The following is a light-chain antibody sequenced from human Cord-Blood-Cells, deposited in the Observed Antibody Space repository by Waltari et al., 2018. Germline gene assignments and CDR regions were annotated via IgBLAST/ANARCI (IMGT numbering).Light chain of an antibody. Sequence: DIQMTQSPSSLSASVGDRVTTTCQASRDISNSLTWYQQKPGKAPKLLIYDASNLETGVPSRFSGGSSATYFTFTISSLQPEDIATYYCQQYGNLPLTFGGGTKVEIK. CDR3: QQYGNLPLT. J-gene: IGKJ4*01. CDR2: DAS. CDR1: RDISNS. V-gene: IGKV1-33*01.